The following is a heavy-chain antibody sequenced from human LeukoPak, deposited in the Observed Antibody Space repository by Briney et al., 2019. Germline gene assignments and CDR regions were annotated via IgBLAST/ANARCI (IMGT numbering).Heavy chain of an antibody. J-gene: IGHJ4*02. CDR2: IYTSGGT. CDR1: GGSISSYY. V-gene: IGHV4-4*07. D-gene: IGHD5-24*01. CDR3: ARWGWPGQVTGPFDY. Sequence: PSETLPLTCTVSGGSISSYYWSWIRQPAGKGLEWIGRIYTSGGTNYNPSLKSRVTISVDKSKNQFSLKLSSVTAADTAVYYCARWGWPGQVTGPFDYWGQGTLVTVSS.